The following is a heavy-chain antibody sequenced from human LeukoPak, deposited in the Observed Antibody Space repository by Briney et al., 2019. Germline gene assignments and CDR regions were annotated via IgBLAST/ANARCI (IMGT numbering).Heavy chain of an antibody. D-gene: IGHD1-26*01. CDR3: ATDAYSASPQSAY. Sequence: GGSLRLSCAASGFTFSSYEMNWVRQAPGKGLEWVSLIYSDGTTFYADSVQGRFTVSRDNSKNTLYLQMNSLRAEDTAVYYCATDAYSASPQSAYWGQGTLVTVSS. CDR2: IYSDGTT. CDR1: GFTFSSYE. J-gene: IGHJ4*02. V-gene: IGHV3-53*01.